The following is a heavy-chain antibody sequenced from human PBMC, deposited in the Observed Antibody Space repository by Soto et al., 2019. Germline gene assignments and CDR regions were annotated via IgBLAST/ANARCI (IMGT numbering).Heavy chain of an antibody. CDR2: INAGNGNT. Sequence: SVKVSCKASGYTFTSYAMHWVRQAPGQRLEWMGWINAGNGNTKYSQKFQGRVTITRDTSASTAYMELSSLRSEDTAVYYCATRYGDYGYYYYGMDVWGQGTTVTVSS. CDR1: GYTFTSYA. CDR3: ATRYGDYGYYYYGMDV. D-gene: IGHD4-17*01. V-gene: IGHV1-3*01. J-gene: IGHJ6*02.